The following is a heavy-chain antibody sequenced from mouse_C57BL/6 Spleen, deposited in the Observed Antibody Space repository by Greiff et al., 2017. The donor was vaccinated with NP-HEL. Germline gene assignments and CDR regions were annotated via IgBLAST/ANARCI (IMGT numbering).Heavy chain of an antibody. CDR3: TTLLWDY. D-gene: IGHD2-10*01. J-gene: IGHJ2*01. CDR2: IDPENGDT. Sequence: EVQLQQSGAELVRPGASVKLSCTASGFNIKDDYMHWVKQRPEPGLEWIGWIDPENGDTEYASKFQGKATITADTSSNTAYLQLSSLTSEDTAVYYCTTLLWDYWGQGTTLTVSS. CDR1: GFNIKDDY. V-gene: IGHV14-4*01.